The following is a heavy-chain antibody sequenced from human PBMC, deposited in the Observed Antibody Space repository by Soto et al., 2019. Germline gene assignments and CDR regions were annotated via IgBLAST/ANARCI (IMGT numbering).Heavy chain of an antibody. V-gene: IGHV1-18*04. CDR1: GYTLTSYG. D-gene: IGHD3-3*01. J-gene: IGHJ4*02. Sequence: QVHLVQSGAEVKKPGASLRVSCQASGYTLTSYGITWVRQAPGQGLEWMGWINAYNGNTKYAQNFQGRLTMTADASSSTAYMELRSLRSEDTAAYDCARVSSIFGVVVKRYFDYWGQGTLVTVSS. CDR3: ARVSSIFGVVVKRYFDY. CDR2: INAYNGNT.